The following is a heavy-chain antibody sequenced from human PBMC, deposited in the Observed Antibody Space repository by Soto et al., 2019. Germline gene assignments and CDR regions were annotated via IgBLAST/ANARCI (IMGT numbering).Heavy chain of an antibody. V-gene: IGHV3-30*18. CDR3: AKLGDAVSGYFDF. CDR2: VSFDGSHK. D-gene: IGHD3-3*01. Sequence: GGSLRLSCAASVFTFSSYAIHWVRQAPGKGLEWVADVSFDGSHKTYAVPVRGRFTISRDNSKKTVYLQMNSLRAEDPALYYCAKLGDAVSGYFDFWGQGTQVTVSS. J-gene: IGHJ5*01. CDR1: VFTFSSYA.